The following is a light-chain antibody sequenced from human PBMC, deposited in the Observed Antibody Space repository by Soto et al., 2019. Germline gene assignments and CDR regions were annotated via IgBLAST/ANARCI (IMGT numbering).Light chain of an antibody. CDR3: QSYDSSLSSRV. CDR1: NSNIGADYD. V-gene: IGLV1-40*01. CDR2: GNN. Sequence: QSVLTQPPSVSGAPGQRVTISCTGSNSNIGADYDVHWYQRRPGTAPKLLISGNNNRPSGVPERFSGSKSGTSASLAITGLQAEDEADYYCQSYDSSLSSRVFGGGTQLTVL. J-gene: IGLJ2*01.